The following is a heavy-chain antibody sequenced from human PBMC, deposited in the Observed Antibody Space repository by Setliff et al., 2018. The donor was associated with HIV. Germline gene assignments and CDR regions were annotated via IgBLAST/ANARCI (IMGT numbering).Heavy chain of an antibody. V-gene: IGHV5-51*01. D-gene: IGHD1-20*01. CDR1: GYNFTSNW. CDR2: IYPGDSGT. J-gene: IGHJ6*03. CDR3: ARHITGISFFSYMDV. Sequence: PGESLKISCKGSGYNFTSNWIGWVRQMPGKGLEWMGIIYPGDSGTRYSPSFQGQVTISADKSISTAYLQWSSLKASDTAMYYCARHITGISFFSYMDVWGTGTTVTVS.